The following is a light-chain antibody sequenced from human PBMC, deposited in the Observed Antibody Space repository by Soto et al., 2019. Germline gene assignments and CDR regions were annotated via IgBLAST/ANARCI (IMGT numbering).Light chain of an antibody. CDR1: RIDLGSYNL. CDR3: CSYVGSRAVV. CDR2: EGS. J-gene: IGLJ2*01. V-gene: IGLV2-23*01. Sequence: QSALTQPASVSGSPGQSITLSCTGTRIDLGSYNLVSWYQQQPGKAPKLVIYEGSKRPSGVSDRFSGSKSGTTASLTISCLQAEDEADYFCCSYVGSRAVVFGGGTKLTVL.